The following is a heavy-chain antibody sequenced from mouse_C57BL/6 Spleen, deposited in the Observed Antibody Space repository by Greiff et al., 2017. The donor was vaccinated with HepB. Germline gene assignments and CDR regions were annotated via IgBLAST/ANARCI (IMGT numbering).Heavy chain of an antibody. CDR3: AIYSLDYAMDY. V-gene: IGHV1-64*01. J-gene: IGHJ4*01. D-gene: IGHD2-1*01. CDR2: IHPNSGST. CDR1: GYTFTSYW. Sequence: QVQLKQPGAELVKPGASVKLSCKASGYTFTSYWMHWVKQRPGQGLEWIGMIHPNSGSTNYNEKFKSKATLTVDKSSSTAYMQLSSLTSEDSAVYYCAIYSLDYAMDYWGQGTSVTVSS.